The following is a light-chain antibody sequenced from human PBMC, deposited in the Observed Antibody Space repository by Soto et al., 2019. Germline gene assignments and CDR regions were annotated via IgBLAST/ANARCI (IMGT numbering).Light chain of an antibody. CDR1: QRTSGW. CDR2: MAS. J-gene: IGKJ2*01. CDR3: QQYNSLYT. V-gene: IGKV1-5*03. Sequence: DIQMTQSPSTLSAFVGDRVTITCRASQRTSGWLAWYQKKTWKAPKLLNYMASSLESGVPLRFSGSGSETEFTLTISCLQPDDSGTYCFQQYNSLYTFGQRTKLDIK.